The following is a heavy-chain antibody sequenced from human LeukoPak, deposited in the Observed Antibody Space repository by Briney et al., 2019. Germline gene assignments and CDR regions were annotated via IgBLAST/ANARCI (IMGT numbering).Heavy chain of an antibody. Sequence: GASVKVSCKASGYTFTAYYVHWVRQAPGQGLEWMGWINPNSGGTNYAQKFQGRVTMTRDTSISTAYMELSRLRSDDTAVYYCARGVAKRTRHNWFDPWGQGTLVTVSS. J-gene: IGHJ5*02. V-gene: IGHV1-2*02. CDR3: ARGVAKRTRHNWFDP. D-gene: IGHD2-15*01. CDR2: INPNSGGT. CDR1: GYTFTAYY.